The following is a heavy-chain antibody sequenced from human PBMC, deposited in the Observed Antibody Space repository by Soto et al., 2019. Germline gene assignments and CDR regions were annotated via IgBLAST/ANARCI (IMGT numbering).Heavy chain of an antibody. CDR1: GYTFTSYG. J-gene: IGHJ6*02. D-gene: IGHD6-13*01. CDR2: ISAYNDNT. Sequence: GASVKVSCKASGYTFTSYGISWVRQAPGQGLEWMGWISAYNDNTNYAQKLQGRVTMTTDTSTSTAYMELRSLRSDDTAVYYCARDSMAGSSSWYKGLLCYGMDVWAQGTTVTVSS. V-gene: IGHV1-18*04. CDR3: ARDSMAGSSSWYKGLLCYGMDV.